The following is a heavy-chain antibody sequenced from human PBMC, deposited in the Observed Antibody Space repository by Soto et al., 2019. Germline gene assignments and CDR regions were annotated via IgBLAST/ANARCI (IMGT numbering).Heavy chain of an antibody. V-gene: IGHV3-72*01. J-gene: IGHJ5*01. CDR3: ARGGPWTGFDS. D-gene: IGHD3-3*01. CDR1: GFIFRDHF. Sequence: EVQLVESGGGLVQPGGSLRLSCAASGFIFRDHFMDWVRQAPGKGLEWVGRIRNKANSYYTEYAASVKGRFTISRDDSQNSLYLQMIGLKTEDAALYYCARGGPWTGFDSWGQGTLVTVSS. CDR2: IRNKANSYYT.